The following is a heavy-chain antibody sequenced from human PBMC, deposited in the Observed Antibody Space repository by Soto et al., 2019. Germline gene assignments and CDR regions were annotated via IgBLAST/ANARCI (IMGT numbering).Heavy chain of an antibody. J-gene: IGHJ6*02. Sequence: EVHLVESGGGLVQPGGSLRLSCAAFGFTFANYEMNWVRQAPGKGPEWVSYTSGSGGTIYYADSVKGRFTISRDNAKNSLYLQMNSLRAEDTAVYYCARGSRSAYGMDVWGQGTTVTVSS. CDR3: ARGSRSAYGMDV. D-gene: IGHD3-3*01. V-gene: IGHV3-48*03. CDR2: TSGSGGTI. CDR1: GFTFANYE.